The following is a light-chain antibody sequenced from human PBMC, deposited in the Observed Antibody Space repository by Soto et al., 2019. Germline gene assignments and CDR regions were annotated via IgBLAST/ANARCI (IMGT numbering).Light chain of an antibody. Sequence: QSVLTQPASVSGSPGQSITISCTGTSSDVGGYNYVSWYQQHPGKAPKVMIFEVSNRPSGVSNRFSGSKSGNTASLTISGLQAEDEADYYCNSYTSSSTHVFGTGTKVTVL. CDR3: NSYTSSSTHV. CDR1: SSDVGGYNY. CDR2: EVS. J-gene: IGLJ1*01. V-gene: IGLV2-14*01.